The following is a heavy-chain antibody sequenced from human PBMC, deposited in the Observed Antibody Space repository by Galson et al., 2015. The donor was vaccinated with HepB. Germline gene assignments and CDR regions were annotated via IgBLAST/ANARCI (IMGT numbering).Heavy chain of an antibody. CDR3: ARGDCCYYDY. J-gene: IGHJ4*02. CDR1: GGSISSGSYY. D-gene: IGHD2-21*01. V-gene: IGHV4-61*02. CDR2: IYTSGST. Sequence: TLSLTCTVSGGSISSGSYYWSWIRQPAGKGLEWIGRIYTSGSTNYNPSLKSRVTMSVDTSKNQFSLKLSSVTAADTAVYYCARGDCCYYDYWGQGTLVTVSS.